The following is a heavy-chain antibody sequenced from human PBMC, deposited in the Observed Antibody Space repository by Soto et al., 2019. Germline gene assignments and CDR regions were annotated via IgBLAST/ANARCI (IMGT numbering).Heavy chain of an antibody. CDR3: ARAVYCRSASCSNWFDT. V-gene: IGHV4-30-4*01. D-gene: IGHD2-2*01. CDR2: IYYSGGTT. J-gene: IGHJ5*02. Sequence: PSETLSLTCAVSGGSIRSDDYSWSWIRQPPGKGLEWIGYIYYSGGTTYYSPSLRSRAAISMDTSKNQFSLILSAVTAADTAIYYCARAVYCRSASCSNWFDTWGRGTLVTVSS. CDR1: GGSIRSDDYS.